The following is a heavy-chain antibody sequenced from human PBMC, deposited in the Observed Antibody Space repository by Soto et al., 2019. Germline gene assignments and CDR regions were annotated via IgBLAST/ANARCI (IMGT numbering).Heavy chain of an antibody. CDR3: AKGGQSYDY. D-gene: IGHD3-10*01. CDR1: GFTFSNYA. CDR2: ISASVGST. J-gene: IGHJ4*02. V-gene: IGHV3-23*01. Sequence: GGSLRLSCAASGFTFSNYAMSWVRQAPGKGLEWVSAISASVGSTYYTDSVKGRFTISRDNSKNTLYLQMNSLRAEDTAVYYCAKGGQSYDYWGQVTLVTVSS.